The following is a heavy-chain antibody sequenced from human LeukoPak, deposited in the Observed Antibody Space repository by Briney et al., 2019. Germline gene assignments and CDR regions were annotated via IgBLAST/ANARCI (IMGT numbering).Heavy chain of an antibody. CDR1: GFTFSSYE. Sequence: GGSLRLSCAASGFTFSSYEMNWVRQAPGKGLEWVSYISSSGSTIYYADSVKGRFTISRDNAKNSLYLQVNSLRAEDTAVYYCARDMTAVAGFGSYYYYYYMDVWGKGTTVTISS. CDR2: ISSSGSTI. V-gene: IGHV3-48*03. CDR3: ARDMTAVAGFGSYYYYYYMDV. D-gene: IGHD6-19*01. J-gene: IGHJ6*03.